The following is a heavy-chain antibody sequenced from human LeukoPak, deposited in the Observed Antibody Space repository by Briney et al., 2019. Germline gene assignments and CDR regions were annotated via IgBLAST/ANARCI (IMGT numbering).Heavy chain of an antibody. CDR2: INHSGST. D-gene: IGHD4-17*01. J-gene: IGHJ4*02. CDR3: ARRKDYGFDY. Sequence: PSETLSLTCAVYGGSFSGYYWSWIRQPPGKGLEWIGEINHSGSTNYNPSLKSRVTISVDTSKNQFSLKLSSVTAADTAVYYCARRKDYGFDYWGQGTLVIVSS. V-gene: IGHV4-34*01. CDR1: GGSFSGYY.